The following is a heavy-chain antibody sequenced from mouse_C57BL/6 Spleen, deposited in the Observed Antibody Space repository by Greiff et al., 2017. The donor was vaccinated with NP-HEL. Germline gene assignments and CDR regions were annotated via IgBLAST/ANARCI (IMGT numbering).Heavy chain of an antibody. D-gene: IGHD3-3*01. CDR3: ARQGTGDAMDY. V-gene: IGHV5-15*01. Sequence: EVKVVESGGGLVQPGGSLKLSCAASGFTFSDYGMAWVRQAPRKGPEWVAFISNLAYSIYYADTVTGRFTISRENAKNTLYLEMSSLRSEDTAMYYCARQGTGDAMDYWGQGTSVTVSS. CDR1: GFTFSDYG. CDR2: ISNLAYSI. J-gene: IGHJ4*01.